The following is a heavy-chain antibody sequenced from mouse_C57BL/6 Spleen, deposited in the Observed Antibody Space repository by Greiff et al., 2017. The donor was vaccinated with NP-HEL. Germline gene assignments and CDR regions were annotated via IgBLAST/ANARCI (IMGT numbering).Heavy chain of an antibody. Sequence: QVQLQQSGAELMKPGASVKLSCKATGYTFTGYWIEWVKQRPGHGLEWIGEILPGSGSTNYNEKFKGKATFTADTSSNTAYMQLSSLTTEDSAIYYCARRYYGSSLRYWYFDVWGTGTTVTVSS. D-gene: IGHD1-1*01. CDR2: ILPGSGST. CDR3: ARRYYGSSLRYWYFDV. V-gene: IGHV1-9*01. CDR1: GYTFTGYW. J-gene: IGHJ1*03.